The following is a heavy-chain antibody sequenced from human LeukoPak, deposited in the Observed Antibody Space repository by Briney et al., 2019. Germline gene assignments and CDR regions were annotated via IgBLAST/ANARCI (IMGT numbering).Heavy chain of an antibody. J-gene: IGHJ5*02. CDR1: GYTFTSYG. V-gene: IGHV1-18*01. CDR2: ISAYNGNT. CDR3: ARDRKIFGVVLINNWFDP. Sequence: ASVKVSCKASGYTFTSYGISWVRQAPGQGLEWMGWISAYNGNTNYAQKLQGRVTMTKDTSTSTAYMELRSLRSDDTALYYSARDRKIFGVVLINNWFDPWGQGTLVTVSS. D-gene: IGHD3-3*01.